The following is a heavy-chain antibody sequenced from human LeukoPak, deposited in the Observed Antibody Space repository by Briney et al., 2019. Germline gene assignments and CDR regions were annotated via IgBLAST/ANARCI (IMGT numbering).Heavy chain of an antibody. CDR3: TRLVGDTGVYYYVQ. Sequence: PGRSLRLSCAASGFTFSGSALHWVRQASGKGLEWVGRIRSKANSYATAYAASVNGRFTISRDDSKNTAYLQMNSLKTEDTAVYYCTRLVGDTGVYYYVQWGQGTLVTVSS. D-gene: IGHD3-22*01. V-gene: IGHV3-73*01. CDR1: GFTFSGSA. CDR2: IRSKANSYAT. J-gene: IGHJ4*02.